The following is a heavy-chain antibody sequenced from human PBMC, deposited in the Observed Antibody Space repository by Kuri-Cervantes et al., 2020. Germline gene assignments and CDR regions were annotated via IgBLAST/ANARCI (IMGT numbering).Heavy chain of an antibody. CDR1: GYTFTSYG. J-gene: IGHJ6*03. V-gene: IGHV1-18*01. CDR3: AREGRGGNYYMDV. Sequence: ASVKVSCKASGYTFTSYGISWVRQAPGQGLEWMGWINPNSGGTNYAQKLQGRVTMTTDTSTSTAYMELRSLRSDDTAVYYCAREGRGGNYYMDVWGKGTTVTVSS. CDR2: INPNSGGT.